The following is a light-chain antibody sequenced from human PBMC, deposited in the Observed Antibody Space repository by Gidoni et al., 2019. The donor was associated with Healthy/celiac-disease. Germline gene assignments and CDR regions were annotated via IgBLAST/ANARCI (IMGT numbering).Light chain of an antibody. CDR1: QRLLQTDGYTY. CDR3: MQALQTPYT. CDR2: LSS. J-gene: IGKJ2*01. Sequence: VMSHSPLFPHVSLGEPASISGRSSQRLLQTDGYTYLDWYVQKPGQAPHLLMYLSSYRASGVPDRFSGSGSGTDFTLEISGVEAEDAGIYYCMQALQTPYTFGQGTKLEIK. V-gene: IGKV2-28*01.